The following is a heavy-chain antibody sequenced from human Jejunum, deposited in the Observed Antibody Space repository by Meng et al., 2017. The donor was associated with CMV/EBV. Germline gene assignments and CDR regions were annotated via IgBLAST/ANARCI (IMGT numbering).Heavy chain of an antibody. CDR1: GFSVGNNY. CDR3: ARGAFD. CDR2: IYDVGNT. Sequence: GSLVLSCAASGFSVGNNYMNWVRQAPGKGLEWVSVIYDVGNTYYADSVKGRFFISRDSSKNILYLQMNSLRPEDTALYYCARGAFDWGQGTLVTVSS. J-gene: IGHJ4*02. D-gene: IGHD2/OR15-2a*01. V-gene: IGHV3-66*02.